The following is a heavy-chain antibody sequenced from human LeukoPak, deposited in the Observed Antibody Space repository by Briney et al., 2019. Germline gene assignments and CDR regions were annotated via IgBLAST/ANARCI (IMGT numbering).Heavy chain of an antibody. Sequence: SETLSLTCAVYGGSFSGYYWSWIRQPPGKGLEWVGEINHSGSTNYNPSLKSRVTISVDTSKNQFSLKLSSVTAADEAVYYCASSSYDFWSGYSTQPFDYWGQGTLVTVSS. CDR3: ASSSYDFWSGYSTQPFDY. CDR1: GGSFSGYY. D-gene: IGHD3-3*01. J-gene: IGHJ4*02. V-gene: IGHV4-34*01. CDR2: INHSGST.